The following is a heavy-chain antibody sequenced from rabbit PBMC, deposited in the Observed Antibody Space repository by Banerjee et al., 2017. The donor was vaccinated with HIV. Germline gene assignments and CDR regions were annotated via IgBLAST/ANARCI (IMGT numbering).Heavy chain of an antibody. CDR3: VRGLTNNNPL. J-gene: IGHJ6*01. CDR2: VYIGSGST. Sequence: QEQLEESGGDLVKPEGSLTLTCTASGFSFSSSYWISWVRQAPGKGLEWIGCVYIGSGSTYYASWAKGRFTISKTSSTTVTLQMTSLTAADTATYFCVRGLTNNNPLWGPGTLVTVS. D-gene: IGHD2-1*01. CDR1: GFSFSSSYW. V-gene: IGHV1S45*01.